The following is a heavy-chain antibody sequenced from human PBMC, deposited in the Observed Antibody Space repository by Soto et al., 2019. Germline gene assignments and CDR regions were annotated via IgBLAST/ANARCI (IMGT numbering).Heavy chain of an antibody. Sequence: SETLSLTCTVSGCSISIYYWSWIRQPPGKGLEWIGYIYYSGSTNYNPSLKSRVTISVDTSKNQFSLKLSSVTAADTAVYYCASYSSGWYDYYYYYGMDVWGQGTTVTVSS. CDR1: GCSISIYY. V-gene: IGHV4-59*01. J-gene: IGHJ6*02. D-gene: IGHD6-19*01. CDR3: ASYSSGWYDYYYYYGMDV. CDR2: IYYSGST.